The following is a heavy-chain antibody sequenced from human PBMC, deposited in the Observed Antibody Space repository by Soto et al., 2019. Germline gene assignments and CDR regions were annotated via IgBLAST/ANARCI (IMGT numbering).Heavy chain of an antibody. V-gene: IGHV1-3*01. Sequence: QVQLVQSGAEVKKPGASVKVSCKASGYTFTSYAMNWVRQAPGQRLEWMGWINAGNGNTKYSQKFQGRVTITRDTAASTAYMEMSSLRAEDTAVYYCARDLQADYWGQGTLVTVSS. J-gene: IGHJ4*02. CDR2: INAGNGNT. CDR3: ARDLQADY. CDR1: GYTFTSYA.